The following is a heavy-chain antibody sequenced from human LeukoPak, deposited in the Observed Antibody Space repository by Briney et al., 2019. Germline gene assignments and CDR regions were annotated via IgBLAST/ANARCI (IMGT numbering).Heavy chain of an antibody. D-gene: IGHD3-3*01. V-gene: IGHV3-30*03. CDR3: ARDETYYDFWGGYNTLDY. J-gene: IGHJ4*02. CDR2: ISYDGSNK. CDR1: GFTFSSYG. Sequence: GRSLRLSCAASGFTFSSYGMHWVRQAPGKGLEWVAVISYDGSNKYYADSVKGRFTISRDNSKNTLYLQMNSLRAEDTAVYYCARDETYYDFWGGYNTLDYWGQGTLVTVSS.